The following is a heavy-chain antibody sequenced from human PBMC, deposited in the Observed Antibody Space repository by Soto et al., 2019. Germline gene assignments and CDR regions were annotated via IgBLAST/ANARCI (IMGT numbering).Heavy chain of an antibody. J-gene: IGHJ6*03. Sequence: QDPLVQSGVEAKKPGASVKVSCKASGYSFTNYGITWVRQAPGQGLEWMGWISAYNGKTNYAQKFHGRVTMTTDASRSTAYLELRCLNADDTAGYYCATDRGVVPPVAGNTHYYYDLDVWGKGTTFNVS. CDR2: ISAYNGKT. V-gene: IGHV1-18*01. CDR1: GYSFTNYG. D-gene: IGHD6-19*01. CDR3: ATDRGVVPPVAGNTHYYYDLDV.